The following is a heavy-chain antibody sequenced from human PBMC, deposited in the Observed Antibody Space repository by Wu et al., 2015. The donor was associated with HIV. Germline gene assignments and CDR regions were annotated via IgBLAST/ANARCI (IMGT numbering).Heavy chain of an antibody. J-gene: IGHJ3*02. CDR2: IIPIFGTA. CDR3: ARSAKQGSVDDVFDI. CDR1: GGTFSTYA. D-gene: IGHD2-15*01. Sequence: VQLVQSGAEVKKPESSVKVSCKASGGTFSTYAINWVRQAPGQGLEWMGGIIPIFGTANYAQKFQGRVTITTDESTSTAYMELSSLRSEDTAVYYCARSAKQGSVDDVFDIWGQGTMVIVSS. V-gene: IGHV1-69*05.